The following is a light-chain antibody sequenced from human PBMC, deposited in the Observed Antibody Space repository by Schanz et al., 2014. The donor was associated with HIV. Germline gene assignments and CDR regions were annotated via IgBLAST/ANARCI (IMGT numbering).Light chain of an antibody. Sequence: QSVLTQPASVSGSPGQSITISCTGTSSDVGGYKYVSWYQQYPGKAPKLIIFDVDNRPSGVSWRFSASKSGNTASLTISGLRAEDEADYYCSSYTSSSTQVFGTGTKLTVL. V-gene: IGLV2-14*01. J-gene: IGLJ1*01. CDR3: SSYTSSSTQV. CDR1: SSDVGGYKY. CDR2: DVD.